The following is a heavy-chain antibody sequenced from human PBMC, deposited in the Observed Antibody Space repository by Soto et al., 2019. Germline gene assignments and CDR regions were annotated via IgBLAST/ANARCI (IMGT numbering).Heavy chain of an antibody. CDR1: GGTFSSYA. J-gene: IGHJ6*02. Sequence: ASVKVSCKASGGTFSSYAISWVRQAPGQGLEWMGGIIPIFGTANYAQKFQGRVTITADESTSTAYMELSSLRSEDTAVYYCASRSQWGTISPYYYYYYGMDVWGQGTTVTVSS. CDR3: ASRSQWGTISPYYYYYYGMDV. V-gene: IGHV1-69*13. D-gene: IGHD1-1*01. CDR2: IIPIFGTA.